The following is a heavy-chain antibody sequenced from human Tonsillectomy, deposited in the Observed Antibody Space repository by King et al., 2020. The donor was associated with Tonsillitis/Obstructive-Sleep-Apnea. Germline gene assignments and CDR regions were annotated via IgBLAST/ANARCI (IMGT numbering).Heavy chain of an antibody. J-gene: IGHJ6*02. D-gene: IGHD6-19*01. Sequence: VQLQESGPGLVKPSETLSLTRTVPGGPIINYYWTWIRQPPGKGLAWVGYIYYGGSTKYNPSLKSRVTISRDTCKNQFSLKLSSLPATDAAGYYCAGLHGPAVAGQRPCDYYYPYGMDVWGQGTTVTVSS. CDR2: IYYGGST. CDR3: AGLHGPAVAGQRPCDYYYPYGMDV. V-gene: IGHV4-59*12. CDR1: GGPIINYY.